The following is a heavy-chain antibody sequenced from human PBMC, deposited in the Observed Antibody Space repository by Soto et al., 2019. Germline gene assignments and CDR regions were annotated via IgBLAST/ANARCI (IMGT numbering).Heavy chain of an antibody. V-gene: IGHV4-59*01. CDR3: ARDKYYDFWSGYPREYYMDV. CDR1: GGSISSYY. CDR2: IYYSGST. D-gene: IGHD3-3*01. Sequence: PSETLSLTCTVSGGSISSYYWSWIRQPPGKGLEWIGYIYYSGSTNYNPSLKSRVTISVDTSKNQFSLKLSSVTAADTAVYYCARDKYYDFWSGYPREYYMDVWGKGTTVTVSS. J-gene: IGHJ6*03.